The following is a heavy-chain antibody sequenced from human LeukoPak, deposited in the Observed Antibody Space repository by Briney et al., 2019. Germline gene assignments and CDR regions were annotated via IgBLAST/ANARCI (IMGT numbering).Heavy chain of an antibody. D-gene: IGHD6-19*01. V-gene: IGHV3-48*01. CDR3: ARDRQSIAVAGTTFDY. Sequence: PGGSLRLSCAASGFTFSSYSMNWVRQAPGKGLEWVSYISSSSSTIYYADSVKGRFTISRDNAKNSLYLQMNSLRAEDTAVYYCARDRQSIAVAGTTFDYWGQGTLVTVSS. CDR1: GFTFSSYS. CDR2: ISSSSSTI. J-gene: IGHJ4*02.